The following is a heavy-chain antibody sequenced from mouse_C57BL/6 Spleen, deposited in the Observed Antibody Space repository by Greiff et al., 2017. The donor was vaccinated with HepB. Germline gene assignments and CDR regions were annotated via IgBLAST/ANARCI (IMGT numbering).Heavy chain of an antibody. CDR1: GYTFTSYG. D-gene: IGHD1-1*01. J-gene: IGHJ3*01. CDR3: AREITTVVEGAY. Sequence: VQVVESGAELARPGASVKLSCKASGYTFTSYGISWVKQRTGQGLEWIGEIYPRSGNTYYNEKFKGKATLTADKSSSTAYMELRSLTSEDSAVYFCAREITTVVEGAYWGQGTLVTVSA. CDR2: IYPRSGNT. V-gene: IGHV1-81*01.